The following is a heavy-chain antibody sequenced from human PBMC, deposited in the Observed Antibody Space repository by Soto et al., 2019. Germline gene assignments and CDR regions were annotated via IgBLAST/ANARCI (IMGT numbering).Heavy chain of an antibody. Sequence: QVQLQQWGAGLLKPSETLSLTCAVYGGSFSGYYWSWIRQPPGKGLEWIGEINHSGSTNYNPSLKSRVTISVDTSKNQYSLKLSCVTAADTAVYYCARGGYDFWSGYHNYYYGMDVWGQGTTVTVSS. J-gene: IGHJ6*02. D-gene: IGHD3-3*01. CDR3: ARGGYDFWSGYHNYYYGMDV. V-gene: IGHV4-34*01. CDR2: INHSGST. CDR1: GGSFSGYY.